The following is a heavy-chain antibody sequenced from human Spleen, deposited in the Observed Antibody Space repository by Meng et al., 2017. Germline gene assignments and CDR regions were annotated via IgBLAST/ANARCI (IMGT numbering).Heavy chain of an antibody. J-gene: IGHJ6*02. V-gene: IGHV3-23*01. CDR1: GFTFDDYG. CDR2: ISGSGGST. CDR3: AKAQVGANYYYGMDV. Sequence: GESLKISCAASGFTFDDYGMSWVRQAPGKGLEWVSGISGSGGSTYYADSVKGRFTISRDNSKNTLYLQMNSLRAEDTAVYYCAKAQVGANYYYGMDVWGQGTTVTVSS. D-gene: IGHD1-26*01.